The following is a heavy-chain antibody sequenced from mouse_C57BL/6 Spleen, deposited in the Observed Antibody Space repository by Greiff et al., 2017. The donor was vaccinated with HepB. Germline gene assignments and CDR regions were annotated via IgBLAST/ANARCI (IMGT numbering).Heavy chain of an antibody. J-gene: IGHJ1*03. CDR3: ALGGGSSHWYFDV. CDR2: IYPGDGDT. CDR1: GYAFSSSW. Sequence: QVQLQQSGPELVKPGASVKISCKASGYAFSSSWMNWVKQRPGKGLEWIGRIYPGDGDTNYNGKFKGKATLTADKSSSTAYMQLSSLSSEDSAVYFCALGGGSSHWYFDVWGTGTTVTVSS. D-gene: IGHD1-1*01. V-gene: IGHV1-82*01.